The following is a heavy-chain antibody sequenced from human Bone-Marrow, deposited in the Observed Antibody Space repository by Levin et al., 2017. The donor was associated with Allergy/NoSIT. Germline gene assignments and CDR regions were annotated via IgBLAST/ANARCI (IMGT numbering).Heavy chain of an antibody. V-gene: IGHV3-30*18. Sequence: SCAASGFTFSSYGMHWVRQAPGKGLEWVAVISYDGRNKYYADSVKGRFTISRDNSKNTLYLQMNSLRAEDTAVYYCAKNGDYDSSGYGAFDIWGQGTMVTVSS. CDR3: AKNGDYDSSGYGAFDI. J-gene: IGHJ3*02. CDR1: GFTFSSYG. D-gene: IGHD3-22*01. CDR2: ISYDGRNK.